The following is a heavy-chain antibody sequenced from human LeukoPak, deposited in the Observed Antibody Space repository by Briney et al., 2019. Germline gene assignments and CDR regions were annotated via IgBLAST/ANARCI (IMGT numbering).Heavy chain of an antibody. V-gene: IGHV4-30-2*01. CDR2: IYHSGSN. J-gene: IGHJ4*02. CDR1: GGSIRNCH. D-gene: IGHD5-12*01. Sequence: SETLFLTCTVSGGSIRNCHWSWMRQPPRRGLEWIGYIYHSGSNYYNPSLKSRATISVDRSKNQFSLKLSSVTAADTAVYYCARESGYSGYDYFDYWGQGTLVTVSS. CDR3: ARESGYSGYDYFDY.